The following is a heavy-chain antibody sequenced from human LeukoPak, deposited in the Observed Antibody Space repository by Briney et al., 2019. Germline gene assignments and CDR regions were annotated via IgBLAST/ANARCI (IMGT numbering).Heavy chain of an antibody. CDR1: GGSISSYY. D-gene: IGHD5-24*01. Sequence: PSETLSLTCTVSGGSISSYYWSWIRQSPGKGLEWIGYIYYSGSTNYNPSLKSRVTISVDTSKNQFSLKLSSVTAADTAVYYCARVEMATTYYFDYWGQGTLVTVSS. J-gene: IGHJ4*02. CDR2: IYYSGST. V-gene: IGHV4-59*01. CDR3: ARVEMATTYYFDY.